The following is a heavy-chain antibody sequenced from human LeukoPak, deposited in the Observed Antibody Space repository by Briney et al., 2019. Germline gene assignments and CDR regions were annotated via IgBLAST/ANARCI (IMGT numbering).Heavy chain of an antibody. CDR3: AREFAHYGSGIYSRRAVDYFDY. Sequence: ASVKVSCKASGYTFTGYYMHWVRQAPGQGLEWMGWINPNSGGTNYAQKFQGRVTMTRDTSISTAYMELSRLRSDDTAVYYCAREFAHYGSGIYSRRAVDYFDYWGQGTLVTVSS. CDR2: INPNSGGT. V-gene: IGHV1-2*02. D-gene: IGHD3-10*01. CDR1: GYTFTGYY. J-gene: IGHJ4*02.